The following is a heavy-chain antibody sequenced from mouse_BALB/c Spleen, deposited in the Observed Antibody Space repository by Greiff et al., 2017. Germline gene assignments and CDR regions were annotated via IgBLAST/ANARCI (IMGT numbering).Heavy chain of an antibody. CDR1: GFTFSSHT. Sequence: VQLVESGGGLVKPGGSLKLFCAASGFTFSSHTMSWVRQTPEKRLEWVATISSGGSYTYYPDSVKGRFAISRDNAKNTLYLQMSSLKSEDAAMYYCTRDFYDYDGGYFDVWGAGTTVTVSS. CDR3: TRDFYDYDGGYFDV. D-gene: IGHD2-4*01. V-gene: IGHV5-6-4*01. J-gene: IGHJ1*01. CDR2: ISSGGSYT.